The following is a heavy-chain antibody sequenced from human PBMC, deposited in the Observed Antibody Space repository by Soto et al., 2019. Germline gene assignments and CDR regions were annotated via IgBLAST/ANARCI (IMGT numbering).Heavy chain of an antibody. CDR2: ISYDGSNK. D-gene: IGHD2-2*01. J-gene: IGHJ4*02. CDR1: GFTFSSYA. V-gene: IGHV3-30-3*01. CDR3: ARGPSSLTRFDY. Sequence: GGSLRPSCAASGFTFSSYAMNWVRQAPGKGLEWVAVISYDGSNKYYADSVKGRFTISRDNSKNTLYLQMNSLRAEGTAVHYCARGPSSLTRFDYWGQGTLVTVSS.